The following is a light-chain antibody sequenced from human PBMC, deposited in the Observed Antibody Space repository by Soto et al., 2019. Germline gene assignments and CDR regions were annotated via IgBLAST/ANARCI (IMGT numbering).Light chain of an antibody. CDR2: EVM. J-gene: IGLJ1*01. CDR3: SSYTNSTTLI. Sequence: QSVLTQPPSASGSPGQSVTISCTGTTGDVGYYNFVSWFQQHPDKAPKLLIYEVMNRPSGVSDRFSGSKSGNTASLAISGLQAEDEAEYYCSSYTNSTTLIFGTGTKLTVL. CDR1: TGDVGYYNF. V-gene: IGLV2-14*01.